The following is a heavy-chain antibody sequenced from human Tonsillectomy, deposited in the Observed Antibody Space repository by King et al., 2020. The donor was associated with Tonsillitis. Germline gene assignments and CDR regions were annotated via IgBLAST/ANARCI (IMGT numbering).Heavy chain of an antibody. CDR3: ARRRGGGYCSSTSCYLDY. CDR1: GFTFDDYG. CDR2: INWNGGST. D-gene: IGHD2-2*01. Sequence: VQLVESGGGVVRPGGSLRLSCAASGFTFDDYGMSWVRHAPGKGLEWVSGINWNGGSTGYADSVKGRFTISRDNAKNSLYLQMNSLRAEDTALYHCARRRGGGYCSSTSCYLDYWGQGTLVTVSS. J-gene: IGHJ4*02. V-gene: IGHV3-20*01.